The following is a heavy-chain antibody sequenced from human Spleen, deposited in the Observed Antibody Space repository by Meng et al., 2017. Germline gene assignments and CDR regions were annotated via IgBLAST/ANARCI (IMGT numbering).Heavy chain of an antibody. V-gene: IGHV2-5*01. CDR1: GFSLSTSGVG. Sequence: SGPTLVKPTQTLTLTCTFSGFSLSTSGVGVGWIRQPPGQALEWLAVIYWNDDNRYSPSRKSRLTITKDTSKNQVVLTMSNMDPVDTATYYCAHRDYDSNFYSSYSFDYWGQGTLVTVSS. CDR2: IYWNDDN. CDR3: AHRDYDSNFYSSYSFDY. D-gene: IGHD3-22*01. J-gene: IGHJ4*02.